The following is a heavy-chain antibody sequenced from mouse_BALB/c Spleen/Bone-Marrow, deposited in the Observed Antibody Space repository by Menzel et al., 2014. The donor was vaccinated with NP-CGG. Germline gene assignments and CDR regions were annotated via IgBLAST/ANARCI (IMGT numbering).Heavy chain of an antibody. CDR1: GFTFSNYG. J-gene: IGHJ3*01. V-gene: IGHV5-6-3*01. CDR3: ARGYDYSSWFAY. CDR2: INVNGDTT. D-gene: IGHD2-4*01. Sequence: VQPQQSGGGLVQPGGSLKLSCAASGFTFSNYGMSWVRQTPDKRLEMIATINVNGDTTYHPDSVKGRFTISRDNVKNTLYLQMSSLKSEDTAMYYCARGYDYSSWFAYWGQGTLVTVSA.